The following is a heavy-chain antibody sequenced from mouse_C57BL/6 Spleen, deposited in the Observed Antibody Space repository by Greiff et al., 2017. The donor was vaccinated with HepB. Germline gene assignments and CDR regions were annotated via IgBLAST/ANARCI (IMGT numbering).Heavy chain of an antibody. J-gene: IGHJ4*01. V-gene: IGHV5-4*01. CDR2: ISDGGSYT. CDR3: ARDRIYDGYYNYYAMDY. Sequence: EVKVVESGGGLVKPGGSLKLSCAASGFTFSSYAMSWVRQTPEKRLEWVATISDGGSYTYYPDNVKGRFTISRDNAKNNLYLQMSHLKSEDTAMYYCARDRIYDGYYNYYAMDYWGQGTSVTVSS. D-gene: IGHD2-3*01. CDR1: GFTFSSYA.